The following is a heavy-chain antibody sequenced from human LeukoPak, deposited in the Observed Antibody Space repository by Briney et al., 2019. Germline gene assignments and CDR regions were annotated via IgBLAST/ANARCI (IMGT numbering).Heavy chain of an antibody. CDR3: TRGQWDLRY. D-gene: IGHD1-26*01. J-gene: IGHJ4*02. V-gene: IGHV3-49*04. CDR1: GFSFGDFA. CDR2: IRSKADGGTT. Sequence: GGSLRLSCTASGFSFGDFALSWVRQAPGKGLEWVTFIRSKADGGTTEYAASVKGRFTISRDDSKSIAYLQINSLKIDDTAVYYCTRGQWDLRYWGQGTRLTVS.